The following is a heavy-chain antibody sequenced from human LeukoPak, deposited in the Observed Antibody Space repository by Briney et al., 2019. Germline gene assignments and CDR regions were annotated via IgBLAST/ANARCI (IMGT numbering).Heavy chain of an antibody. V-gene: IGHV3-30*04. CDR2: ISYDGSNK. Sequence: GGSLRLSCAASGFTFSSYATHWVRQAPGKGLEWVAVISYDGSNKYYTDSVKGRFTISRDNSKNTLYLQMNSLRAEDTAVYYCARDNYYDSSGYCVDWGQGTLVTVSS. CDR1: GFTFSSYA. J-gene: IGHJ4*02. D-gene: IGHD3-22*01. CDR3: ARDNYYDSSGYCVD.